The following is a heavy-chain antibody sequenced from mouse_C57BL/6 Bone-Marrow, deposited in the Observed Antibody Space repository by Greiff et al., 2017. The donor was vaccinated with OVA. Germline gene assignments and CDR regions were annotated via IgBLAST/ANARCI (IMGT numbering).Heavy chain of an antibody. D-gene: IGHD3-2*02. Sequence: VQLKQSGAELVRPGASVKLSCKASGYTFTDYYINWVKQRPGQGLEWIARIYPGSGNTYYNEKFKGKATLTAEKSSSTAYMQLSSLTSEDSAVYFCARDSSGYDYYAMDYWGQGTSVTVSS. V-gene: IGHV1-76*01. CDR1: GYTFTDYY. CDR3: ARDSSGYDYYAMDY. J-gene: IGHJ4*01. CDR2: IYPGSGNT.